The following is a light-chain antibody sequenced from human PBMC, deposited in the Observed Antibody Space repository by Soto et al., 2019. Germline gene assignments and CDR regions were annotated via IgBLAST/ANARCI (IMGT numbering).Light chain of an antibody. Sequence: QSVLTQPASVSGSPGQSITISCTGTSSDVGGYNFVSWYQQHPGKTPKLLIYGVSNRPSGVSNRFSGSKSGNTASLTISGLQTDDEDDYYCSSYTTSSTVVFGGGTKLTVL. CDR1: SSDVGGYNF. V-gene: IGLV2-14*01. CDR2: GVS. CDR3: SSYTTSSTVV. J-gene: IGLJ2*01.